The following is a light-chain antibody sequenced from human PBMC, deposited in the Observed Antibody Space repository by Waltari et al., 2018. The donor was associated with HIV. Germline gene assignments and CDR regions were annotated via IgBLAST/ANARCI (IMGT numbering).Light chain of an antibody. CDR3: RTGVT. J-gene: IGKJ3*01. V-gene: IGKV3-20*01. CDR2: GAS. CDR1: QTVSNRY. Sequence: EIVLTQSPGTLSLSPGERATLSCRASQTVSNRYLAWYQQKPGQAPRLLIYGASTRATGIPDFTLTISRLEPEDFAVYYCRTGVTFGPGTKVDIK.